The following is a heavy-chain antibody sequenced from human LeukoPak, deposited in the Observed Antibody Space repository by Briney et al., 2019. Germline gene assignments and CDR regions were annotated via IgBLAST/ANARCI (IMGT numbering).Heavy chain of an antibody. Sequence: GGSLRLSCAASGFTFSSYGMHWVRQAPGKGLEWVAFIRYDGSNKYYADSVKGRFTISRDNSKNTLYLQMNSLRAEDTAVYYCAKDSAVSGSYPDASDIWGQGTMVTVSS. D-gene: IGHD1-26*01. CDR1: GFTFSSYG. V-gene: IGHV3-30*02. J-gene: IGHJ3*02. CDR2: IRYDGSNK. CDR3: AKDSAVSGSYPDASDI.